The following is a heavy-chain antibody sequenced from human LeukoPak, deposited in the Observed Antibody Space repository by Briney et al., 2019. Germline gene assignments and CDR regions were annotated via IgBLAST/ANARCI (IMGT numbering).Heavy chain of an antibody. CDR1: GFTISNYW. D-gene: IGHD5-12*01. CDR2: IHPDGSIT. CDR3: APQQTYSPYNWFDP. Sequence: GGSLRLSCVGSGFTISNYWMHWVRQAPGTGLVWVSRIHPDGSITTYADSVKGRFTISRDNAKNTLYLQMNSLRAEDTAVYYCAPQQTYSPYNWFDPWGQGTLVAVSS. V-gene: IGHV3-74*03. J-gene: IGHJ5*02.